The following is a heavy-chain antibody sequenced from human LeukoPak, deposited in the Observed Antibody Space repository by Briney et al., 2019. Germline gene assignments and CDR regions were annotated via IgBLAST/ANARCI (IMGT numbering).Heavy chain of an antibody. CDR3: ARDYGRSYSEFDY. V-gene: IGHV3-7*05. CDR2: IKQDGSEK. J-gene: IGHJ4*02. D-gene: IGHD1-26*01. CDR1: GFTFSSYW. Sequence: PGGSLRLSCAASGFTFSSYWMSWVRQAPGKGLEWVANIKQDGSEKYYVDSVKGRFTISRDNAKNSLYLQMNSLRAEDTAVYYCARDYGRSYSEFDYWGQGTLVTVSS.